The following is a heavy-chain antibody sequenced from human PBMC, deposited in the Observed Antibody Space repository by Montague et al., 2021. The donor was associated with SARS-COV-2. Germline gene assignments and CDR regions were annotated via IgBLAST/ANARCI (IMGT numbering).Heavy chain of an antibody. V-gene: IGHV4-34*01. CDR1: RGSFSDYY. J-gene: IGHJ5*02. CDR2: ISHSADT. D-gene: IGHD3-10*01. CDR3: ARDCLVDRARRTGAWIGP. Sequence: SETLSLTCAVYRGSFSDYYWTWIRQSPERGLEWIGEISHSADTNYNPSPKGRVSMSMDTFNNKFSLRLDSVTAADSAAYYCARDCLVDRARRTGAWIGPWGQGTLVTVSA.